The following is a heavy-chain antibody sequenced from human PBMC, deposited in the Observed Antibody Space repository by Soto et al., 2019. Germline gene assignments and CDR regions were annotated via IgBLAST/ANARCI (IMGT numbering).Heavy chain of an antibody. D-gene: IGHD6-6*01. CDR2: IYPGDSDT. CDR3: ARHEYSSSPGVYYCGMDV. CDR1: GYSFTSYW. Sequence: GESLKISCKGSGYSFTSYWIGWVRQMPGKGLEWMGIIYPGDSDTRYSLSFQGQVTISADKSISTAYLQWSSLKASDTAMYYCARHEYSSSPGVYYCGMDVWGQGTTVTVSS. V-gene: IGHV5-51*01. J-gene: IGHJ6*02.